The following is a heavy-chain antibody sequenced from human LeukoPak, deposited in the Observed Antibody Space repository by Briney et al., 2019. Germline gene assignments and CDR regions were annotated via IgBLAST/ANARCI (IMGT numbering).Heavy chain of an antibody. CDR1: GGSISSYY. V-gene: IGHV4-39*01. CDR2: LYYGENS. CDR3: ARQLPTAAADTRGYFDY. D-gene: IGHD6-25*01. Sequence: SETLSLTCTVSGGSISSYYWGWIRQAPGKGLEWIGSLYYGENSHYNPSLKSRATLSVDTSNNQFSLKLTSVTAADAAVYFCARQLPTAAADTRGYFDYWGQGTVVTVSS. J-gene: IGHJ4*02.